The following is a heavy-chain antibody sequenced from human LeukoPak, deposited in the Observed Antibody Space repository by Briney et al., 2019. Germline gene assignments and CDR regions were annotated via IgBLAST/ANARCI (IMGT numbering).Heavy chain of an antibody. J-gene: IGHJ4*01. CDR2: IFNGGRI. Sequence: GGSLTLSCAASGFTVSRNYMSWVRQAPGKGLEWVAVIFNGGRIYYADSVKGRFTISRDNAKNSLYLQMNCLSAEDTAVYYCARGWSSSADYWGHGTLVTVSS. CDR3: ARGWSSSADY. V-gene: IGHV3-66*01. D-gene: IGHD6-6*01. CDR1: GFTVSRNY.